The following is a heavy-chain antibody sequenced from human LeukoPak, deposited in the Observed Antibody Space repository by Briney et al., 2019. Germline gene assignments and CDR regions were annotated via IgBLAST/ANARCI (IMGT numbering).Heavy chain of an antibody. D-gene: IGHD2-15*01. CDR2: IYSGGST. CDR1: GFTVSSNY. V-gene: IGHV3-53*01. Sequence: GGSLRLSCAASGFTVSSNYMSWVRQAPGKGLEWVSVIYSGGSTYYADSVKGRFTISRDNSKNTLYLQMNSLRAEDTAVYYCARDYCSGGTCYSGYGYWGQGTLVTVSP. CDR3: ARDYCSGGTCYSGYGY. J-gene: IGHJ4*02.